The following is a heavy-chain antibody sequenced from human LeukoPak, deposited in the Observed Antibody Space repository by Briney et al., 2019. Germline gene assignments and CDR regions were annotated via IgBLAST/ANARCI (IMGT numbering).Heavy chain of an antibody. V-gene: IGHV3-53*01. CDR2: IYSGGST. CDR1: GFTFSSYT. D-gene: IGHD3-10*01. Sequence: GGSLRLSCAASGFTFSSYTMSWVRQAPGKGLEWGSVIYSGGSTYYADSVKGRFTISRDNSKNTLYLQMNSLRAEDTAVYYCARPGGYYGSGSYLDYWGQGTLVTVSS. CDR3: ARPGGYYGSGSYLDY. J-gene: IGHJ4*02.